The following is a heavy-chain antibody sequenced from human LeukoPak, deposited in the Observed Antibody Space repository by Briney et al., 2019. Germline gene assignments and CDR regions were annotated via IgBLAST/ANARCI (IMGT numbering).Heavy chain of an antibody. CDR2: ISSSSYI. D-gene: IGHD2-21*02. CDR1: GFTFSSYS. CDR3: AREAYCGGDCYSTHAFDI. J-gene: IGHJ3*02. V-gene: IGHV3-21*01. Sequence: GGSLRLSCAASGFTFSSYSMNWVRQAPGKGLEWVSSISSSSYIYNADSVKGRFTISRDNAKNSLYLQMNSLRAEDTAVYYCAREAYCGGDCYSTHAFDIWGQGTMVTVSS.